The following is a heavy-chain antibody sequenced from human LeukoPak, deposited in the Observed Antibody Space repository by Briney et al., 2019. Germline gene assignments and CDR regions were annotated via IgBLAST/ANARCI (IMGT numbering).Heavy chain of an antibody. CDR3: ARGGSPIYYYYMDV. CDR2: FSGSGGST. CDR1: GFTFSTFA. D-gene: IGHD3-10*01. V-gene: IGHV3-23*01. Sequence: PGGSLRLSCAASGFTFSTFAMSWVRQAPGKGLEWVSTFSGSGGSTYYADSVKGRFTISRDNAKNTLYLQMNSLRSEDTAVYFCARGGSPIYYYYMDVWGKGITVTISS. J-gene: IGHJ6*03.